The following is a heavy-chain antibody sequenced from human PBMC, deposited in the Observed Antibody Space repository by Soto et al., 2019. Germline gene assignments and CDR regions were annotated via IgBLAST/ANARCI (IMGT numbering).Heavy chain of an antibody. CDR3: ARDQDSYSSSDYYGMDV. CDR1: GFTFSSYW. CDR2: INSDGSST. J-gene: IGHJ6*02. Sequence: PGGSLRLSCAASGFTFSSYWMHWVRQAPGKGLVWVSRINSDGSSTSYADSVKGRFTISRDNAKNTLYLQMNSLRAEDTAVYYCARDQDSYSSSDYYGMDVWGQGTTVTVSS. V-gene: IGHV3-74*01. D-gene: IGHD6-6*01.